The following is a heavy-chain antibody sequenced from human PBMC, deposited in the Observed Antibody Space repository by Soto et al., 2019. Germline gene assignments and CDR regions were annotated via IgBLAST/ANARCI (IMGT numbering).Heavy chain of an antibody. V-gene: IGHV4-30-4*01. J-gene: IGHJ5*02. D-gene: IGHD6-6*01. CDR2: IYKSGTT. CDR3: ARSLSASSGWFDP. CDR1: GDYISSGDYY. Sequence: QVHLEESGPGLVKPSQTLSLTCTVSGDYISSGDYYWTWIRQSPGKGLEWMAYIYKSGTTYYNPSLRNRLFISIDMSTNRFSLQVTPVTAADTAFYYCARSLSASSGWFDPWGQGTLMTVSS.